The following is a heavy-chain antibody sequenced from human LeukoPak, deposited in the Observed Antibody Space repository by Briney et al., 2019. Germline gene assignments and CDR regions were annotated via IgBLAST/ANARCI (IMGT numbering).Heavy chain of an antibody. CDR3: VKGGLRYFDWRKSSFDY. Sequence: GGSLRLSCSASGFTFSSYAMHWVRQAPGKGLEYVSAISSNGGSTYYADSVKGRFTISRDNSKNTLYLQMSSLRAEDTAVYYCVKGGLRYFDWRKSSFDYWGQGTLVTVSS. V-gene: IGHV3-64D*06. D-gene: IGHD3-9*01. J-gene: IGHJ4*02. CDR1: GFTFSSYA. CDR2: ISSNGGST.